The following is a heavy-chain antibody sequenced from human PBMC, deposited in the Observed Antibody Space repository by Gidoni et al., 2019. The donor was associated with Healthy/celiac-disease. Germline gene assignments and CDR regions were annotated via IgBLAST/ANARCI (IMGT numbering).Heavy chain of an antibody. CDR2: IYYSGST. V-gene: IGHV4-39*01. CDR3: ARLPVGATIGYSY. D-gene: IGHD1-26*01. J-gene: IGHJ4*02. Sequence: GLEWIGSIYYSGSTYYNPSLKSRVTISVDTSKNQFSLKLSSVTAADTAVYYCARLPVGATIGYSYWGQGTLVTVSS.